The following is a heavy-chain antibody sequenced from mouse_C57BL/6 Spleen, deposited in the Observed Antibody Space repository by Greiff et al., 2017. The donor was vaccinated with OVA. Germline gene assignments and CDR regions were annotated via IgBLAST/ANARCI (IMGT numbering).Heavy chain of an antibody. CDR1: GYTFTDYE. CDR3: TREGYYYGSSPAWFAY. CDR2: IDPETGGT. D-gene: IGHD1-1*01. V-gene: IGHV1-15*01. J-gene: IGHJ3*01. Sequence: QVHVKQSGAELVRPGASVTLSCKASGYTFTDYEMHWVKQTPVHGLEWIGAIDPETGGTAYNQKFKGKAILTADKSSSTAYMELRSLTSEDSAVYYCTREGYYYGSSPAWFAYWGQGTLVTVSA.